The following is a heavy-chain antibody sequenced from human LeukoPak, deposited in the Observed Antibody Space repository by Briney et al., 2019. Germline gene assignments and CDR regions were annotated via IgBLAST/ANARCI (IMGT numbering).Heavy chain of an antibody. CDR1: GYTFTSYG. CDR3: ARGGGPDYGDYARGMGYYYYYYMDV. CDR2: ISAYNGNT. D-gene: IGHD4-17*01. J-gene: IGHJ6*03. Sequence: GASVKVSCKASGYTFTSYGISWVRQAPGQGLEWMGWISAYNGNTNHAQKLQGRVTMTTDTSTSTAYMELRSLRSDDTAVYYCARGGGPDYGDYARGMGYYYYYYMDVWGKGTTVTVSS. V-gene: IGHV1-18*01.